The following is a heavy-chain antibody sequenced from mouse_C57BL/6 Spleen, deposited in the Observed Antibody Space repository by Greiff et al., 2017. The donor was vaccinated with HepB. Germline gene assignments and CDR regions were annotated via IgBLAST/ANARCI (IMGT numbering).Heavy chain of an antibody. J-gene: IGHJ3*01. V-gene: IGHV1-15*01. CDR3: TRRGLPGPWFAY. CDR2: IDPETGGT. Sequence: QVQLQQSGAELVRPGASVTLSCKASGYTFTDYEMHWVKQTPVHGLEWIGAIDPETGGTAYNQKFKGKAILTADKSSSTAYMELRSLTSEDSAVYYCTRRGLPGPWFAYWGQGTLVTVSA. CDR1: GYTFTDYE. D-gene: IGHD3-3*01.